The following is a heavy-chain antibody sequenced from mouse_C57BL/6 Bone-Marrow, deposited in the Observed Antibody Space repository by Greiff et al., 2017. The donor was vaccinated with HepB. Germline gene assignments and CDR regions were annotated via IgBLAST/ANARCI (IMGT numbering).Heavy chain of an antibody. V-gene: IGHV1-19*01. CDR1: GYTFTDYY. D-gene: IGHD1-1*01. J-gene: IGHJ1*03. CDR3: ARPVVARWYFDV. CDR2: INPYNGGT. Sequence: EVQLQQSGPVLVKPGASVKMSCKASGYTFTDYYMNWVKQSHGKSLEWIGVINPYNGGTSYNQKFKGKATLTVDKSSSTAYMELNSLTSEDSAVYYCARPVVARWYFDVWGTGTTVTVSS.